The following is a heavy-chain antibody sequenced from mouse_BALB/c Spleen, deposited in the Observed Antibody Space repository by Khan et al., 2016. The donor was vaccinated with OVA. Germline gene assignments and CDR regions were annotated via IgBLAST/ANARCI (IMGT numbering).Heavy chain of an antibody. Sequence: VQLQESGPGLAAPSQSLSITCTISGFSLTNYGVHWVRQPPGKGLEWLAVIWNDGSTTYNSALQSRLTITKDNSQSQVFLKMNSLQTDGTAIYFCARQPYYHYNIMDYWGQGTSVTVSS. CDR3: ARQPYYHYNIMDY. V-gene: IGHV2-6-1*01. D-gene: IGHD2-10*01. J-gene: IGHJ4*01. CDR2: IWNDGST. CDR1: GFSLTNYG.